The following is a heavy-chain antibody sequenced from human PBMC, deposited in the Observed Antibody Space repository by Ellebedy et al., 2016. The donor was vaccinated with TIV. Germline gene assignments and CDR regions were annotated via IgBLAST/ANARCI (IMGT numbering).Heavy chain of an antibody. V-gene: IGHV1-46*01. Sequence: ASVKVSXXASGYTFTTYFMHWVRQAPGQGLEWMGMINPSGTTTSYAQKFQGRVTMTRDTSTSTVYMELSSLRSEDTAVYHCAREDGSSSFLGMDVWGQGTTVTVSS. CDR2: INPSGTTT. CDR3: AREDGSSSFLGMDV. CDR1: GYTFTTYF. D-gene: IGHD6-13*01. J-gene: IGHJ6*02.